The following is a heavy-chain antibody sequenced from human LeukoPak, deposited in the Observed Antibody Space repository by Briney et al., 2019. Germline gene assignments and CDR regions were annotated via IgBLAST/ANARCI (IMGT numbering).Heavy chain of an antibody. D-gene: IGHD3-9*01. J-gene: IGHJ6*02. Sequence: PGGSLRLSCAASGFTFSSYAMSWVRQAPGKGLEWVSAISGGGGRTYYADSVKGRFTISRDNSRKTLYLQMNSLRAEDTAVYYCAKELLGGVPTGYGMDVWGQGTTVTVSS. CDR3: AKELLGGVPTGYGMDV. CDR2: ISGGGGRT. CDR1: GFTFSSYA. V-gene: IGHV3-23*01.